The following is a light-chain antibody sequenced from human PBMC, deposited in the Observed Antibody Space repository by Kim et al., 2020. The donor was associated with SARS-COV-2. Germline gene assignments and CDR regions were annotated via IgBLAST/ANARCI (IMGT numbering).Light chain of an antibody. CDR1: QSITSTY. CDR2: SAS. V-gene: IGKV3-20*01. CDR3: QQYESPPCA. Sequence: PGERDTLACRASQSITSTYLASYKQIPGRAPSLLIYSASTRASDIPHRFRGSGSGRDLSLTTNRREHQDIAVYYCQQYESPPCAFGQGTKVDIK. J-gene: IGKJ1*01.